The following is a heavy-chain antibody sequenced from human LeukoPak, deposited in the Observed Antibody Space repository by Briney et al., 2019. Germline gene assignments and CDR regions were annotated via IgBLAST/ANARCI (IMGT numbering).Heavy chain of an antibody. CDR2: ISAYNGNT. J-gene: IGHJ4*02. D-gene: IGHD1-1*01. V-gene: IGHV1-18*03. CDR1: GYTFTSYG. CDR3: ARGNWKRGVDLGNFDY. Sequence: ASVRVSCKASGYTFTSYGISWVRQAPGQGLEWMGWISAYNGNTNYAQELQGRVTMTTDTSTSTAYMELRSLRSEDMAVYYCARGNWKRGVDLGNFDYWGQGTLVTVSS.